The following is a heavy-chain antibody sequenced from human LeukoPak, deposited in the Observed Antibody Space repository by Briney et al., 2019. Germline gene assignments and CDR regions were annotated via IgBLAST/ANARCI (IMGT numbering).Heavy chain of an antibody. CDR3: ARATDCSSTSCSYYMDV. D-gene: IGHD2-2*01. V-gene: IGHV4-61*02. CDR2: IYTSVST. Sequence: SETLSLTCTVSGGSISSGSYYWSWIRQPAGKGLEWIGRIYTSVSTNYNPSLKSRVTISVDTSKNQFSLKLSSVTAADTAVYYCARATDCSSTSCSYYMDVWGKGTTVTVSS. J-gene: IGHJ6*03. CDR1: GGSISSGSYY.